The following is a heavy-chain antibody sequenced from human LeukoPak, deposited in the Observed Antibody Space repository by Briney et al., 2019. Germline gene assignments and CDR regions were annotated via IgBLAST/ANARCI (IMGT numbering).Heavy chain of an antibody. CDR1: GGTFSSYT. Sequence: EASVKVSCKASGGTFSSYTISWVRQAPGQGLEWMGRIIPILGIANYAQKFQGRVTVTADKSTSTAYMELSSLRSEDTAVYYCARDWGVGGYSYGNVFDIWGQGTMVTVSS. CDR2: IIPILGIA. CDR3: ARDWGVGGYSYGNVFDI. J-gene: IGHJ3*02. D-gene: IGHD5-18*01. V-gene: IGHV1-69*04.